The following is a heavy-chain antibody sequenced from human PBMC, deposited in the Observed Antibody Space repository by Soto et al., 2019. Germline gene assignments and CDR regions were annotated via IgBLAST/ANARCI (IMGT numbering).Heavy chain of an antibody. Sequence: QVQLVESGGGVVQPGRSLRLSCAASGFTFSSYGMHWVRQAPGKGLEWVAVISYDGSNKYYADSVKGRFTISRDNSKNTLYLQMNSLRAEDTAVYYCAKDRWGLPRFYYYGMDVWGQGTTVTVSS. CDR2: ISYDGSNK. J-gene: IGHJ6*02. V-gene: IGHV3-30*18. D-gene: IGHD1-26*01. CDR3: AKDRWGLPRFYYYGMDV. CDR1: GFTFSSYG.